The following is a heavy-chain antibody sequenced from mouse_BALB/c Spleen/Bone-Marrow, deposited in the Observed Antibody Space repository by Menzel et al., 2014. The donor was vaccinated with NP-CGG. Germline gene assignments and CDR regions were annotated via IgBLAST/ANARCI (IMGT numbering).Heavy chain of an antibody. CDR1: GYAFSSYW. Sequence: QVQLQQSGAELVRHGSSVKISCKASGYAFSSYWVTWVKQRPGQGLEWIGQIYPGDGDTNYNGKFKDKVTLTADKSSSAAFMQLSSLTSEDSAVYFCAKVTTGFAYWGQGTLVTVSA. J-gene: IGHJ3*01. V-gene: IGHV1-80*01. D-gene: IGHD2-2*01. CDR2: IYPGDGDT. CDR3: AKVTTGFAY.